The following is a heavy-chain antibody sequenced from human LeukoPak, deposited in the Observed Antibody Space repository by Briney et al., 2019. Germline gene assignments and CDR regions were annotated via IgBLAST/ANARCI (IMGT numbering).Heavy chain of an antibody. Sequence: ASVTVSCTASGYTFTGYYIHWVRQAPGQGLEWMGWINPNSGGTYYAQSFQDRVTMTRDTSISTAYMELSRLGSDDTAVYYCARAALGVWFGEPLGGPTEYWGQGTLVTVSS. V-gene: IGHV1-2*02. CDR3: ARAALGVWFGEPLGGPTEY. D-gene: IGHD3-10*01. J-gene: IGHJ4*02. CDR1: GYTFTGYY. CDR2: INPNSGGT.